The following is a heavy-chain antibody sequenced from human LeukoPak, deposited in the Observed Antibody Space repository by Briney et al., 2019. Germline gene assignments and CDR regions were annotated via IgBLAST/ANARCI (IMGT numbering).Heavy chain of an antibody. Sequence: PGGSLRLSCAASGFIFSNYAMSWVRQAPGKGLEWVSGISGSGGNTYYADSVKGRFTISRDNSKNTLYLQMNSLRAEDTAVYYCAKGSGIAAALRDWFDPWGQGTLVTVSS. J-gene: IGHJ5*02. CDR1: GFIFSNYA. V-gene: IGHV3-23*01. D-gene: IGHD6-13*01. CDR2: ISGSGGNT. CDR3: AKGSGIAAALRDWFDP.